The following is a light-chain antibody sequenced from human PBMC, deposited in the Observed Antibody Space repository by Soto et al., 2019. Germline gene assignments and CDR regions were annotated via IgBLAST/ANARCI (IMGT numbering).Light chain of an antibody. CDR1: QSISSY. J-gene: IGKJ4*01. CDR2: AAS. CDR3: QQSYSTPPT. V-gene: IGKV1-39*01. Sequence: DIQMTQSPSSLSASVGDRVTITCRASQSISSYLNWYQQKPGKAPKLLIYAASSLHSGVPSRFSGSGSGTDFTLTISSLQPEDFATYYCQQSYSTPPTFGRGTKVDIK.